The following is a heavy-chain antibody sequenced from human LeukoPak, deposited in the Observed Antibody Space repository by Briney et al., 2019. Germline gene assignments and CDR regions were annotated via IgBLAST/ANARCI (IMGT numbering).Heavy chain of an antibody. J-gene: IGHJ3*01. V-gene: IGHV1-69*13. CDR2: IIPIFTTA. Sequence: GASVNVSCKAAGGTISNYVISWVRQAPGQGLERMGGIIPIFTTANYAQKFQGRVTITADESTSTAYMELSSLRSEDTAVYYCARGPQVGAFDLWGQGTMVTVSS. CDR1: GGTISNYV. CDR3: ARGPQVGAFDL. D-gene: IGHD1-26*01.